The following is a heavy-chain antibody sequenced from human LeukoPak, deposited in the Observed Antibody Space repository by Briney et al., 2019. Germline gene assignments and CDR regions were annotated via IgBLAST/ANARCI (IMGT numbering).Heavy chain of an antibody. J-gene: IGHJ6*04. D-gene: IGHD5-18*01. CDR1: GGSISSSSYY. CDR3: AREEVTADV. CDR2: IYYSGST. Sequence: PSETLSLTCTVSGGSISSSSYYWGWIRQPPGKGLEWIGSIYYSGSTYYNPSLKSRVTISVDTSKNQFSLKLSSVTAADTAVYYCAREEVTADVWGKGTTVTVSS. V-gene: IGHV4-39*07.